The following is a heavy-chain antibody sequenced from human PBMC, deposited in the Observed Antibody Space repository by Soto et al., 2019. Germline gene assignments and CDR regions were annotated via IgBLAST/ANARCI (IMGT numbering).Heavy chain of an antibody. CDR3: ARVPDR. Sequence: SETLSLTCAVSGGSISSGGYSWSWIRQPPGKGLEWIGYIYHGGSTYYNPSLKSRVTISVDRSKDQFSLKLSSVTAADTAVYYCARVPDRWGQGTLVTVSS. V-gene: IGHV4-30-2*01. CDR2: IYHGGST. J-gene: IGHJ5*02. D-gene: IGHD2-2*01. CDR1: GGSISSGGYS.